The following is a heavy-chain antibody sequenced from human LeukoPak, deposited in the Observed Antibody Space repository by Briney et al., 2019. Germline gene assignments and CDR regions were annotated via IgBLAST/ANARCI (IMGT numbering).Heavy chain of an antibody. CDR2: ISSSSSYI. V-gene: IGHV3-21*01. CDR3: ARDLSGYSYGYF. CDR1: GFTFSSYG. Sequence: GRSLRLSCAASGFTFSSYGMHWVRQAPGKGLEWVSSISSSSSYIYYADSVKGRFTISRDNAKNSLYLQMNSLRAEDTAVYYCARDLSGYSYGYFWGQGTLVTVSS. D-gene: IGHD5-18*01. J-gene: IGHJ4*02.